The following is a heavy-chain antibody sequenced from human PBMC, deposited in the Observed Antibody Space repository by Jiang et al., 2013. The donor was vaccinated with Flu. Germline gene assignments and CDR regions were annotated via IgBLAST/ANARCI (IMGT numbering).Heavy chain of an antibody. J-gene: IGHJ5*02. CDR2: IYHSGNT. V-gene: IGHV4-4*02. Sequence: GLVKPSGTLSLTCAVSGGSIISSDWWSWVRQPPGQALEWIGEIYHSGNTNYNPSLNSRVTISVDNSRNQFSLRLSSVTAADTAVYYCARLFRDNESYSWFDPWGQGTLVIVSS. CDR1: GGSIISSDW. CDR3: ARLFRDNESYSWFDP. D-gene: IGHD1-26*01.